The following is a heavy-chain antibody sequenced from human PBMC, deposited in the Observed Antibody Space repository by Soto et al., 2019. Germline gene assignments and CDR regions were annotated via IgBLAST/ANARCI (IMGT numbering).Heavy chain of an antibody. CDR1: GGSISSGGYY. Sequence: TLSLTCTVSGGSISSGGYYWSWIRQHPGKGLEWIGYIYYSGSTYYNPSLKSRVTISVDTSKNQFSLKLSSVTAADTAVYYCASDYSSSIAAGNWFDPWGQGTLVTVSS. V-gene: IGHV4-31*03. J-gene: IGHJ5*02. CDR3: ASDYSSSIAAGNWFDP. D-gene: IGHD6-6*01. CDR2: IYYSGST.